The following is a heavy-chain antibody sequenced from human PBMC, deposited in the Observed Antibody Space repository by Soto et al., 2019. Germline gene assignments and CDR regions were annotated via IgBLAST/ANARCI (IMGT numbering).Heavy chain of an antibody. CDR3: ARALALGDFDYWYFDL. Sequence: EVQLVESGGGLVQPGGSLRLSCAASGFTFSSYWMHWVRQAPGKGLVWVSRINSDGSSTSYADSVKGRFTISRDNAKNTLYLQMNSLRAEDTAVYYCARALALGDFDYWYFDLWGRGTLVTVSS. D-gene: IGHD4-17*01. V-gene: IGHV3-74*01. CDR1: GFTFSSYW. J-gene: IGHJ2*01. CDR2: INSDGSST.